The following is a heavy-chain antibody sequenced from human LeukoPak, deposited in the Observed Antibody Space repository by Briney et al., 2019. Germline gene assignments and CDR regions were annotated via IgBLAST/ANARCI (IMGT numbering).Heavy chain of an antibody. CDR3: ARDRPWGIYGMDV. V-gene: IGHV3-30-3*01. D-gene: IGHD3-16*01. CDR2: ISYDGSNK. J-gene: IGHJ6*02. Sequence: GGSLRLSCAASGFTFSSYAMRWVRQAPGKGLEWVAVISYDGSNKYYADSVKGRFTISRDNSKNTLYLQMNSLRAEDTAVYYCARDRPWGIYGMDVWGQGTTVTVSS. CDR1: GFTFSSYA.